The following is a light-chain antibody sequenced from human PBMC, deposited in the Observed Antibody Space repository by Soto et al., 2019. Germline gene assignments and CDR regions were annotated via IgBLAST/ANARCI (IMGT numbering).Light chain of an antibody. V-gene: IGKV3-11*01. Sequence: EIVLTQSPATLSLSPGERATLSCRASQSVSSYLAWYQQKPGQAPRLLIYDASNRATGIPARFSGSGSGTDFTLTISSLEPEDCAVYYCQQRSNWPPLLTFGPGTKVDIK. J-gene: IGKJ3*01. CDR2: DAS. CDR3: QQRSNWPPLLT. CDR1: QSVSSY.